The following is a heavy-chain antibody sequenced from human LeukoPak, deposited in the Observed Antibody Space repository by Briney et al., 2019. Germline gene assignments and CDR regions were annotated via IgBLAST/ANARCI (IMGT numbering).Heavy chain of an antibody. CDR2: IHNSGST. CDR3: ARAYSDTWSNAYFNL. CDR1: GGSISSYF. D-gene: IGHD6-13*01. J-gene: IGHJ2*01. V-gene: IGHV4-59*01. Sequence: SETLSLTCTVSGGSISSYFWNWIRQPPGKGLEWIGHIHNSGSTNFNPSLKSRVTISVDTSKNQFSLRLSSVTAADTAVYYCARAYSDTWSNAYFNLWGRGTLVTVSS.